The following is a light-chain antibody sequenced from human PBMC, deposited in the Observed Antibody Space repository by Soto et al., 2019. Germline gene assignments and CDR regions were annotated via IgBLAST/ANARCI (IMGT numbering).Light chain of an antibody. V-gene: IGKV3-20*01. CDR3: QQYGNTPIT. Sequence: EVVWTQSPGTVSLCRGVRAALCCRASERIYSAYLGWYQQKPGQAPRLLIYGTSSRATGIPDRFSGSRSGTDFTLSISRLDPEDFAVYYCQQYGNTPITFGQGTRLEIK. CDR2: GTS. J-gene: IGKJ5*01. CDR1: ERIYSAY.